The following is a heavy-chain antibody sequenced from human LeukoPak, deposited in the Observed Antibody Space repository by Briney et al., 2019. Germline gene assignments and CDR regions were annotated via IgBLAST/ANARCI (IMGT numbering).Heavy chain of an antibody. D-gene: IGHD3-10*01. Sequence: GGSLRLSCAASEFTFNRYWMSWVRQAPGKGLQWVANIKHDRSEAHYVDSVKGRFTISRDNAKSSLSLQMNSLNVDDTGVYFCTRDALFGSGRTHLDFWSQGALVSVSS. CDR2: IKHDRSEA. CDR3: TRDALFGSGRTHLDF. V-gene: IGHV3-7*04. CDR1: EFTFNRYW. J-gene: IGHJ4*02.